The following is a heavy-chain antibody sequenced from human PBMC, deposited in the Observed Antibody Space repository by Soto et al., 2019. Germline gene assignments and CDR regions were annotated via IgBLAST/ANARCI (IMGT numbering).Heavy chain of an antibody. CDR3: ARASFGVVMRRAFDI. D-gene: IGHD3-3*01. CDR2: INHSGST. Sequence: SETLSLTCAVYGGSFSGYYWSWIRQPPGKGLEWIGEINHSGSTNYNPSLKSRVTISVDTSKNQFSLKLSSVTAADTAVYYCARASFGVVMRRAFDIWYQGTMLTVSS. J-gene: IGHJ3*02. V-gene: IGHV4-34*01. CDR1: GGSFSGYY.